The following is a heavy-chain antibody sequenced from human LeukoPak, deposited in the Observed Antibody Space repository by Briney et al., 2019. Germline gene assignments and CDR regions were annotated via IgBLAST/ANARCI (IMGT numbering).Heavy chain of an antibody. CDR3: ARSGWSGSAK. CDR1: GGTISSYY. Sequence: PSETLSLTCTVSGGTISSYYWSWIRQPPGKGLEWIGYIYYSGSTNYNPSLKSRVTISVDTSKNQFSLKLSSVTAADTAVYYCARSGWSGSAKWGQGTLVTVSS. CDR2: IYYSGST. V-gene: IGHV4-59*01. D-gene: IGHD3-3*01. J-gene: IGHJ4*02.